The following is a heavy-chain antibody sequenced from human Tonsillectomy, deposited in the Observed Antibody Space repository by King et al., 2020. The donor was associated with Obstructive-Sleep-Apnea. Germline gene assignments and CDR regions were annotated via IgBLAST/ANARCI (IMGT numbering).Heavy chain of an antibody. J-gene: IGHJ4*02. CDR3: VRDGGIGGTAPEY. CDR2: IWYEGSNI. Sequence: AQLVESGGGVVQPGKSLRLSCAASGFNFRAYGMHWVRQAPGKGLDWVAVIWYEGSNIHYADSVKGRFTISRDNSKNTLYLQMNSLRGEDTAVYYCVRDGGIGGTAPEYWGQGTLVTVSS. CDR1: GFNFRAYG. D-gene: IGHD1-14*01. V-gene: IGHV3-33*01.